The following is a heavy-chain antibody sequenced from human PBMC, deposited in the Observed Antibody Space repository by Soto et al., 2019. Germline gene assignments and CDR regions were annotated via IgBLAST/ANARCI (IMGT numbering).Heavy chain of an antibody. CDR2: ISGSADST. D-gene: IGHD3-3*01. Sequence: EVQLLESGGGLVQPGGSLRVSCAASGFAFNIYAMSWVRQAPGKGLEWVSVISGSADSTNYADSVKGRFTISRDNSKNTLYLQMNRLRAEDTAVYYCARASDLLHAYFGMDVWGQGTTVTVSS. CDR3: ARASDLLHAYFGMDV. CDR1: GFAFNIYA. J-gene: IGHJ6*02. V-gene: IGHV3-23*01.